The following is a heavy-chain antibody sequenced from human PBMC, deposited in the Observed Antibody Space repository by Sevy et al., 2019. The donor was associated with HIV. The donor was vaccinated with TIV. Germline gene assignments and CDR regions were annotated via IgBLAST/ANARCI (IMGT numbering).Heavy chain of an antibody. CDR1: GYTFTSNY. CDR2: INPSGGAT. J-gene: IGHJ4*02. CDR3: ARLYSCGGSCYYFDL. V-gene: IGHV1-46*01. Sequence: AAVKVSCKASGYTFTSNYLHWVRQAPGHGREWMGQINPSGGATTYGQRFQGRVSMTRDTHTSTFYMDLSSLRSEDTAIYYCARLYSCGGSCYYFDLWGQGTLVTVSS. D-gene: IGHD2-21*01.